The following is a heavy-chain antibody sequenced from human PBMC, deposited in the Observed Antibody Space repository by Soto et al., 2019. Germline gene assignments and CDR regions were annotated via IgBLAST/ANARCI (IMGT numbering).Heavy chain of an antibody. J-gene: IGHJ5*02. CDR3: ATRITVFGLLIPPFDP. CDR2: INHTGGT. D-gene: IGHD3-3*01. V-gene: IGHV4-34*01. Sequence: SETLSLTCSVYGGSVNIYYRHWIRQTPGKGLEWIGEINHTGGTHYNPSLKSRVTMSVDTSKNQFSLRLSSVTAADTAIYYCATRITVFGLLIPPFDPWGQGTQVTVSS. CDR1: GGSVNIYY.